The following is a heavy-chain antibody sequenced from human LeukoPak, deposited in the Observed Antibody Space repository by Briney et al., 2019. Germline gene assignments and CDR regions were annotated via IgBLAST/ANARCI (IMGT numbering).Heavy chain of an antibody. CDR1: GFIFSDYW. Sequence: PGGSLRLSCAASGFIFSDYWMHWVRQVPGKGLVWVSRIRGDGTITNYADSVKGRFTVSRDNTKNTFFLQMNNLRDEDAAIYHCARDDGEGLPFDSWGQGTLVIVSS. V-gene: IGHV3-74*01. CDR2: IRGDGTIT. J-gene: IGHJ4*02. D-gene: IGHD4-17*01. CDR3: ARDDGEGLPFDS.